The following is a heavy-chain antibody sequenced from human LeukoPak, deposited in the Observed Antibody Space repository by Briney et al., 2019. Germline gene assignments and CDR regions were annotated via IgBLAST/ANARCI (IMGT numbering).Heavy chain of an antibody. J-gene: IGHJ3*01. V-gene: IGHV6-1*01. CDR3: AGGYAFDV. CDR2: TYYRSQWHN. Sequence: SQTLSLTCAISGDSVSNNNYAWNCIRQSPSSGLEWLGRTYYRSQWHNDYARSVMSRISVDPDTSKNQFSLHVGSVTPDDTAVYYCAGGYAFDVWGQGTMVTVSS. CDR1: GDSVSNNNYA.